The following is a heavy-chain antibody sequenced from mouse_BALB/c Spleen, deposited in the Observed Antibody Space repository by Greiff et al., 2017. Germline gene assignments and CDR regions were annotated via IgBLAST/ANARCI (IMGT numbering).Heavy chain of an antibody. V-gene: IGHV2-9*02. D-gene: IGHD1-1*01. CDR1: GFSLTSYG. Sequence: VKLQESGPGLVAPSQSLSITCTVSGFSLTSYGVHWVRQPPGKGLEWLGVIWAGGSTNYNSALMSRLSISKDNSKSQVFLKMNSLQTDDTAMYYCARDHRITTTYAMDYWGQGTSVTVSS. CDR3: ARDHRITTTYAMDY. CDR2: IWAGGST. J-gene: IGHJ4*01.